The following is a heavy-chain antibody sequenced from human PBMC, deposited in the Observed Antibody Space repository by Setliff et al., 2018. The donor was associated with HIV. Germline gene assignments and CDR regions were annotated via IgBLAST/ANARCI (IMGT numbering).Heavy chain of an antibody. D-gene: IGHD3-9*01. Sequence: SETPSLTCTVSGGSISTYYWSWIRQPPGKGLEWIGTISHSGSTHYNSPLQGRISISIDTSKNQFSLTLTSVTAADTAMYYCARDQSDYNVLTGFGDFDYWGHGTLVTVSS. CDR1: GGSISTYY. J-gene: IGHJ4*01. V-gene: IGHV4-59*12. CDR3: ARDQSDYNVLTGFGDFDY. CDR2: ISHSGST.